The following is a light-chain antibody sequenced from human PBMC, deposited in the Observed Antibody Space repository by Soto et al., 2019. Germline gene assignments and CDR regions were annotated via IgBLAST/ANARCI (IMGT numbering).Light chain of an antibody. V-gene: IGKV1-12*01. CDR1: ADINSR. Sequence: DIQMPQSPSSVSASVGDRVTISCRASADINSRLAWYQQKPGNAPKLLIYAAFILQSGVPSRFSGYGSGTDFTLSISSLQPEACATYDCQQADSFPITFGRGPRLEIK. J-gene: IGKJ5*01. CDR3: QQADSFPIT. CDR2: AAF.